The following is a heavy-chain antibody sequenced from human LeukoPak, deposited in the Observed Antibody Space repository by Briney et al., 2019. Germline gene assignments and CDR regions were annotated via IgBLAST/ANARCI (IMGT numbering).Heavy chain of an antibody. Sequence: SQTLSLTCTVSGGSFSIFYWTWMRQRPGKGLEWIAYVFGGGTTTSNPSLKSRVTIPVDTSKNQFSLRLSSVTAADTAVYYCARLSVGGTPIDYWGQGIRVVVSS. V-gene: IGHV4-59*08. J-gene: IGHJ4*02. D-gene: IGHD1-26*01. CDR1: GGSFSIFY. CDR2: VFGGGTT. CDR3: ARLSVGGTPIDY.